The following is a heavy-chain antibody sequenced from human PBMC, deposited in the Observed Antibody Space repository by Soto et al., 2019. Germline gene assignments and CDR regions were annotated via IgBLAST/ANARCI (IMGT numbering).Heavy chain of an antibody. CDR3: ARGWSYDFLTDYSY. V-gene: IGHV1-69*01. Sequence: QVQLVQSGAEVKKPGSSVKVSCKASGGTFSNYAINWVRQAPGQGLEWMGGITPIFDTANYAQKFQGRVTITADESTNTVYMELSSLRSEDTALYYCARGWSYDFLTDYSYWGQGTLVTVSS. D-gene: IGHD3-9*01. CDR1: GGTFSNYA. J-gene: IGHJ4*02. CDR2: ITPIFDTA.